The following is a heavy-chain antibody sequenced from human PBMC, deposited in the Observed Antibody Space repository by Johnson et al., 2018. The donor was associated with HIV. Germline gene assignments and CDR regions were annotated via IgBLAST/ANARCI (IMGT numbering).Heavy chain of an antibody. Sequence: VQLVESGGGLVQPGGSLKLACAASGFTFSGSALHWVRQASGKGLEWIGHIRSKTNTYATEYAASVKGRFTISRDDSQNTAYLQMNSLKTEDTAVYYCSKFVGYCSGGGCYTPGDILGQGTMVTVSS. CDR3: SKFVGYCSGGGCYTPGDI. J-gene: IGHJ3*02. D-gene: IGHD2-15*01. V-gene: IGHV3-73*02. CDR1: GFTFSGSA. CDR2: IRSKTNTYAT.